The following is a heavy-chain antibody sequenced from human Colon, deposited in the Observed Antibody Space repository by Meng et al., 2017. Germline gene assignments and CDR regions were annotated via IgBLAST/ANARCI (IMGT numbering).Heavy chain of an antibody. V-gene: IGHV1-8*01. Sequence: QVQLVQPGVVVKKPGASVNVSCKASGYTFTTNDINWVRQATGQGLEWMGWINPNSGETGYAQKFQGRFTMTRDTYISTFYMELSSLTSDDTAVYYCARGIWEGFDYWGQGALVTVSS. D-gene: IGHD1-26*01. CDR2: INPNSGET. J-gene: IGHJ4*02. CDR3: ARGIWEGFDY. CDR1: GYTFTTND.